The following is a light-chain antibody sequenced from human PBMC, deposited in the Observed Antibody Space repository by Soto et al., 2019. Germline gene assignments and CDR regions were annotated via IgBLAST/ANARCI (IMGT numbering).Light chain of an antibody. CDR3: QQYGSSPTT. V-gene: IGKV3-20*01. CDR1: QSIATSQ. J-gene: IGKJ1*01. Sequence: EVVLTQSPDTLSLSPGEGATLFCRASQSIATSQLAWYQQKPGQAPRLLIGASTRATGIPDRFSGSGSGTDFTLTISRLEPEDFAVYYCQQYGSSPTTFGQGTKVDIK. CDR2: GAS.